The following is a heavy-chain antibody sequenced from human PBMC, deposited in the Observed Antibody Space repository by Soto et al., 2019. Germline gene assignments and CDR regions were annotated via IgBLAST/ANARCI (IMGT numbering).Heavy chain of an antibody. D-gene: IGHD6-13*01. CDR2: ISAYDGNT. Sequence: GASVKVSCKGSGYTFASYGISWVRQAPGQGLEWMGWISAYDGNTNYAQKLQGRVTMTTDTSTSTAYMELRSLRSDDTAVYYCAREASSSWHEYFHHWGQGTLVTVSS. J-gene: IGHJ1*01. CDR3: AREASSSWHEYFHH. CDR1: GYTFASYG. V-gene: IGHV1-18*01.